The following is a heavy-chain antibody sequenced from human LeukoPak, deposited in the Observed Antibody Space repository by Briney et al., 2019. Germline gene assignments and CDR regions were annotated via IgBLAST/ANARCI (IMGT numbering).Heavy chain of an antibody. D-gene: IGHD2-2*02. CDR2: ISSSGSTI. CDR3: ASICSSTSCYTYYYYYMDV. CDR1: GFTFSSYE. V-gene: IGHV3-48*03. Sequence: PGGSLRLSCAASGFTFSSYEMKWVRQAPGKGLEWVSYISSSGSTIYYADSVKGRFTISRDNAKNSLYLQMNSLRAEDTAVYYCASICSSTSCYTYYYYYMDVWGKGTTVTVSS. J-gene: IGHJ6*03.